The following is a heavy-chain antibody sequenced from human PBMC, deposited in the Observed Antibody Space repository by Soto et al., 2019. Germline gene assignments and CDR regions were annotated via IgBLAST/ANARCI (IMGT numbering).Heavy chain of an antibody. J-gene: IGHJ3*02. V-gene: IGHV3-30-3*01. D-gene: IGHD3-22*01. Sequence: QVQLVESGGGVVQPGRSLRLSCAASGFTFSSYDMHWVRQAPGKGLEWVAVISYDGSNKYYADSVKGRFTISRDNSKNTLYLQMNSLRAEDTAVYYCARVPPITMIGAFDIWGQGTMVTVSS. CDR3: ARVPPITMIGAFDI. CDR1: GFTFSSYD. CDR2: ISYDGSNK.